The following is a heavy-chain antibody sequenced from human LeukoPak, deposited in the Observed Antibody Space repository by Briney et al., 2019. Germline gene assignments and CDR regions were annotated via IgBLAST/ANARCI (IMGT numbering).Heavy chain of an antibody. CDR3: ARPGIGDYYYYMDV. Sequence: PSETLSLTCAVYGESFSGYYGSWIRQPPVKGLEWIGEINHSGSTNYNPSLKSRVTMSVDTSKNQFSLQLSSVTAADTAVYYCARPGIGDYYYYMDVWGKGTTVTVSS. CDR2: INHSGST. J-gene: IGHJ6*03. V-gene: IGHV4-34*01. CDR1: GESFSGYY. D-gene: IGHD6-13*01.